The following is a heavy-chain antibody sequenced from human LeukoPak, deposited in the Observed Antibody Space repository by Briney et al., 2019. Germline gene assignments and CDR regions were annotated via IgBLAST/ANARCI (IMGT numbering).Heavy chain of an antibody. V-gene: IGHV4-59*01. CDR1: GGPISSYY. Sequence: SETLSLTCTVSGGPISSYYWSWIRQPPGKGLEWIGYIYYSGSTNYNPSLKSRVTISVDTSKNQFSLKLSSVTAADTAVYYCARLSPGYSSSRRYFQHWGQGTLVTVSS. J-gene: IGHJ1*01. CDR2: IYYSGST. D-gene: IGHD6-13*01. CDR3: ARLSPGYSSSRRYFQH.